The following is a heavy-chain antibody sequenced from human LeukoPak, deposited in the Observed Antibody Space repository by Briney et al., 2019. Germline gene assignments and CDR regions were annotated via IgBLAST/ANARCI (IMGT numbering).Heavy chain of an antibody. Sequence: SETLSLTCTVSGYSISSGYYWGWIRQPPGKGLEWIGSIYHSGSTYYNPSLKSRVTISVDTSKNQFSLKLSSVTAADTAVYYCARGWAAAGTKGWFDPWGQGTLVTVSS. CDR2: IYHSGST. D-gene: IGHD6-13*01. V-gene: IGHV4-38-2*02. CDR1: GYSISSGYY. CDR3: ARGWAAAGTKGWFDP. J-gene: IGHJ5*02.